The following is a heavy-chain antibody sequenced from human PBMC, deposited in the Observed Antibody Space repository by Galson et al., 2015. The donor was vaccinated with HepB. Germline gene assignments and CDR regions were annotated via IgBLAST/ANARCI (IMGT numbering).Heavy chain of an antibody. V-gene: IGHV2-5*02. D-gene: IGHD2-21*02. J-gene: IGHJ4*02. CDR3: SRTRVRGLLFTH. CDR2: VYWDDAE. Sequence: PALVKPTQTLTLTCTFSGFSLTTNGLGVGWIRQPPGEALEWLAVVYWDDAERYSPSLKTRLTITKDTSKNQVVLTMTNVDPADTATYYCSRTRVRGLLFTHWGQGTLVTVSS. CDR1: GFSLTTNGLG.